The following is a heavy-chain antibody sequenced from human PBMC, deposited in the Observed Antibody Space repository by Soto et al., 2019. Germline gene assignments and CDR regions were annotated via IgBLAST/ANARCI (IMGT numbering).Heavy chain of an antibody. J-gene: IGHJ4*02. V-gene: IGHV4-31*03. CDR2: IYYSGST. CDR3: ARAVTYYFDY. D-gene: IGHD4-17*01. CDR1: GGSISSGGYY. Sequence: QVQLQESGPGLVKPSQTLSLTCTVSGGSISSGGYYWSWIRPHPGKGLEWIGYIYYSGSTYYNPSLKSRVTILVDTSKNQFSLKLSSVTAAETAVYYCARAVTYYFDYWGQGTLSTVSS.